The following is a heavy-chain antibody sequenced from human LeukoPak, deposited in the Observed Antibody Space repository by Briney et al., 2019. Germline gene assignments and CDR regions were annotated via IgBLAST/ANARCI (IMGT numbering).Heavy chain of an antibody. Sequence: SVKVSCKASGGTFSSYAISWVRQAPGQGVEWMGGIIPIFGTANYTQKFQGRVTITADESTSTAYMEPSSLRSEDTAVYYCASTVTSDIVVVPAAIAWFDPWGQGTLVTVSS. CDR2: IIPIFGTA. CDR3: ASTVTSDIVVVPAAIAWFDP. CDR1: GGTFSSYA. J-gene: IGHJ5*02. V-gene: IGHV1-69*01. D-gene: IGHD2-2*01.